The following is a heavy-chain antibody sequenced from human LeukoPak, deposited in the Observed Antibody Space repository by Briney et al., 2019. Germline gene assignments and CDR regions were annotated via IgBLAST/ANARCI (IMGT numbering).Heavy chain of an antibody. J-gene: IGHJ4*02. D-gene: IGHD5-12*01. Sequence: SETLSLTCTVSGGSISSYYWTWIRQPPGKGLEWIGYMSYTGSNNYNPSLKSRVSISIDASKNQFSLQLSSLTAADTAVYYCARVGYGGYGVLDYWGQGTLVTISS. CDR2: MSYTGSN. CDR1: GGSISSYY. V-gene: IGHV4-59*01. CDR3: ARVGYGGYGVLDY.